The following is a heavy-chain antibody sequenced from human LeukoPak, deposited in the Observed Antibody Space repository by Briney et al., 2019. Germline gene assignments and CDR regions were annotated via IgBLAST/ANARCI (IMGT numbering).Heavy chain of an antibody. Sequence: GGSLRLSCATSGFTFTFWMSWVRQAPGKGLEWVANIKQDGSIKNYVDSVKGRFTISRDNAKSSLYLQMNSLRVEDTAVYYCGRYPLGRSGRFWGQGTLVTVSS. CDR3: GRYPLGRSGRF. J-gene: IGHJ4*02. V-gene: IGHV3-7*01. CDR2: IKQDGSIK. CDR1: GFTFTFW. D-gene: IGHD2-15*01.